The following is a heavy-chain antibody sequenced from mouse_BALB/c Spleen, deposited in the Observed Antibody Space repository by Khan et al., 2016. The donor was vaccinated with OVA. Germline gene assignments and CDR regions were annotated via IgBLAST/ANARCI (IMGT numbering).Heavy chain of an antibody. CDR1: GYTFTTYW. V-gene: IGHV1-7*01. Sequence: VQLKQSGAELAKPGASVKMSCKASGYTFTTYWMHWVKQRPGQGLEWIGYINPTSGYTDYNEKFKDRATLSADKSSSTAYMQLSSLTSEDSAVFYCTRDRIDYWGQGTTLTGSS. CDR2: INPTSGYT. CDR3: TRDRIDY. J-gene: IGHJ2*01.